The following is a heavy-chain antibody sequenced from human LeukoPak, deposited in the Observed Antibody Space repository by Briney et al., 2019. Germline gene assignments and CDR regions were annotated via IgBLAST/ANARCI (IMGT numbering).Heavy chain of an antibody. CDR1: GFTFSSYA. J-gene: IGHJ4*02. CDR3: ANGLTPDY. CDR2: ISDSGDGT. V-gene: IGHV3-23*01. Sequence: GGSLRLSCAASGFTFSSYAMTWVRQAPGKGLEWVSGISDSGDGTYYADSVKGRFTISRDDSKNTLYLQMNSLRDEDTALYYCANGLTPDYWGQGTLVTVSS. D-gene: IGHD3/OR15-3a*01.